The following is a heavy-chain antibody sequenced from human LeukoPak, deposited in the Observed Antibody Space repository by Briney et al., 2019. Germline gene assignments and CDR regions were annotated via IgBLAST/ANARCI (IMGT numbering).Heavy chain of an antibody. V-gene: IGHV3-30*18. CDR3: AKDLPAPPSYGPEKNYYYYGMDV. Sequence: PGGSLTLSCSASGFTFSSYGMLWLRPAPGKGWEGGAVLSYGRSNKYYADSVKGRFTISRDNSNNTLYLQMNSLRAEDTAVYYCAKDLPAPPSYGPEKNYYYYGMDVWGQGTTVTVSS. D-gene: IGHD5-18*01. J-gene: IGHJ6*02. CDR2: LSYGRSNK. CDR1: GFTFSSYG.